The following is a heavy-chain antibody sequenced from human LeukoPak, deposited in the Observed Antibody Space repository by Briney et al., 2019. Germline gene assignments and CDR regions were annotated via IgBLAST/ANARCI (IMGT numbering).Heavy chain of an antibody. D-gene: IGHD4-17*01. CDR1: GFTFSSYS. Sequence: GGSLRLSCAASGFTFSSYSMSWVRQAPGKGLEWVSSIGSTGDPIYYADSVKGRFTISRDNAKNSLYLQMNSLRAEDTAVYHCARALIGDYDKLDYWGQGTLVTVSS. V-gene: IGHV3-48*01. CDR2: IGSTGDPI. J-gene: IGHJ4*02. CDR3: ARALIGDYDKLDY.